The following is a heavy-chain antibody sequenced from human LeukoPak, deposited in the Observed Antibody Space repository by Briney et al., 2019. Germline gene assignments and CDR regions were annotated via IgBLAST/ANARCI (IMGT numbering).Heavy chain of an antibody. J-gene: IGHJ6*03. CDR1: GGSISSFY. V-gene: IGHV4-59*01. Sequence: SETLSLTCTVSGGSISSFYWSWIRRPPGKGLEWIGYIYYSGSTTYNPSLKSRVTISVDRSKNQFSLKLSSVTAADTAVYYCAREIKDLYYYYYYMDVWGKGTTVTVSS. CDR2: IYYSGST. CDR3: AREIKDLYYYYYYMDV.